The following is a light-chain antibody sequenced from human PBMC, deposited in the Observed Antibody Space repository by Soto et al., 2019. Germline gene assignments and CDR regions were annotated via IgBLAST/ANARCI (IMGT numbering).Light chain of an antibody. V-gene: IGKV1-5*01. Sequence: DIQMTQSPSTLSASVGDRVTITCRASQSISSWLAWYQQKPGKAPKLLIYDASSLESGVPSRFSGSGSGTEFTLTISSLRPDDFATYYCQQYETFSGTFGPGTKVDIK. J-gene: IGKJ1*01. CDR3: QQYETFSGT. CDR1: QSISSW. CDR2: DAS.